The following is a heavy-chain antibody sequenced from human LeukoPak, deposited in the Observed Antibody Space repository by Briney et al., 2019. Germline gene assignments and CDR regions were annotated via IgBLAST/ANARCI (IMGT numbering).Heavy chain of an antibody. Sequence: SETLSLTCTVSGGSISSYYWSWIRQPPGKGLEWIGHIYSSGSTSYSPSLKSRTTISVDTSKNQLSLKLSSVTAADTAVYYCARGAARMTAAGAKGMDVWGQGTTVTVSS. V-gene: IGHV4-59*06. D-gene: IGHD6-13*01. CDR1: GGSISSYY. CDR2: IYSSGST. CDR3: ARGAARMTAAGAKGMDV. J-gene: IGHJ6*02.